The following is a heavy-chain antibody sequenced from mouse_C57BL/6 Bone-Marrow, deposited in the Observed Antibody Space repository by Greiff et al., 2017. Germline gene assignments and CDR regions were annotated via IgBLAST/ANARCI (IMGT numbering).Heavy chain of an antibody. J-gene: IGHJ1*03. CDR1: GYTFTSYW. CDR2: IHPNSGST. V-gene: IGHV1-64*01. CDR3: ARHYYGRGYFDV. Sequence: VQLQQPGAELVKPGASVKLSCKASGYTFTSYWMHWVKQRPGQGLEWIGMIHPNSGSTNYNEKFKSKATLTVDKSSSTAYMQLSSLTSEDSAVYYCARHYYGRGYFDVWGTGTTVTVSS. D-gene: IGHD1-1*01.